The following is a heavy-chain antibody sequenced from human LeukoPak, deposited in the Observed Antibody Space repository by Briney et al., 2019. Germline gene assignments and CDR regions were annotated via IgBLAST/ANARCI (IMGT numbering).Heavy chain of an antibody. CDR2: INHSGRT. CDR1: GGSFSGYY. Sequence: PSETLSLTCAVYGGSFSGYYWSWIRQPPGKGLEWIGEINHSGRTNYNPSLKSRVTISVDTSKNQFSLKLSSVTAADTAVYYCARGREDIVVVVAAPTTDYWRQGTLVTVSS. J-gene: IGHJ4*02. CDR3: ARGREDIVVVVAAPTTDY. D-gene: IGHD2-15*01. V-gene: IGHV4-34*01.